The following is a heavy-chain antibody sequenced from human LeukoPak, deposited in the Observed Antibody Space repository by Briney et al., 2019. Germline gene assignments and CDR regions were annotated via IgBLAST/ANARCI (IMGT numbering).Heavy chain of an antibody. D-gene: IGHD6-13*01. CDR1: SGSISSSSYY. V-gene: IGHV4-61*05. J-gene: IGHJ4*02. CDR2: IFTTGST. CDR3: ASVAAAVPFDY. Sequence: PSETLSLTCTVSSGSISSSSYYWAWIRQPPGKGLEWIGRIFTTGSTNYNPSLKSRVTISVDTSKNQFSLKRSSVTAADTAVYYCASVAAAVPFDYWGQGTLVTVSS.